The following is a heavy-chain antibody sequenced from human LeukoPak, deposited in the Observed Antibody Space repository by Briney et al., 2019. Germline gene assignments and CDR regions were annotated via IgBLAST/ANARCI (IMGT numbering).Heavy chain of an antibody. Sequence: GGSLRLSCVGSGFTLSNYAMSWVRQAPGKGPEWVSVVRGDSTVTYYADSVKGRFTISRDNSKHTLYLQMNSLRAEDTAVYSCVKGNTIYYLDSWGQGTLVTVSS. CDR2: VRGDSTVT. CDR1: GFTLSNYA. V-gene: IGHV3-23*01. J-gene: IGHJ4*02. D-gene: IGHD1/OR15-1a*01. CDR3: VKGNTIYYLDS.